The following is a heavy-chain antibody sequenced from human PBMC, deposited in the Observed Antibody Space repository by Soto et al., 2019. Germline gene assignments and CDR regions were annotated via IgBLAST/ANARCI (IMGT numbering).Heavy chain of an antibody. D-gene: IGHD3-16*02. V-gene: IGHV5-51*01. CDR1: GYSFTDYW. Sequence: GESLKISGKGSGYSFTDYWIGWVRQMPGKGLECMGIIYPGDSDTRYSPSFQGQVTISADKSISTAYLQWSSLRAPDTAMYYCARYSIHDAFDIWGQGTMVTVSS. CDR3: ARYSIHDAFDI. CDR2: IYPGDSDT. J-gene: IGHJ3*02.